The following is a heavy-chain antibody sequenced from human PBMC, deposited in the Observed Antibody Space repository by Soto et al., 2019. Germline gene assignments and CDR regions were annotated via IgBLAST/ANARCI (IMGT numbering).Heavy chain of an antibody. CDR1: GGSFSSYT. D-gene: IGHD6-13*01. CDR2: IIPILAIA. J-gene: IGHJ5*02. CDR3: AGDGIAAAAGTGWFDP. V-gene: IGHV1-69*08. Sequence: QVQLVQSGAEVKKPGSSVKVSCKASGGSFSSYTLSWVRQAPGQGLEWMGRIIPILAIANYAQKFQGRVTITADKSTSTAYMELSSLRSEDTAVYYCAGDGIAAAAGTGWFDPWGQGTLVTVSS.